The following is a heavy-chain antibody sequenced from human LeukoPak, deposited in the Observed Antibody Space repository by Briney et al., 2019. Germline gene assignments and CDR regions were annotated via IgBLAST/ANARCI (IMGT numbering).Heavy chain of an antibody. Sequence: SETLSLTCTVSGGSITSSYYWSWIRQPPGKGLEWIGYIYYSGSANYNPSLKSRVTISVDTSKNQFSLKLSSVTAADTAVYYCARGGSYYGVYFDYWGQGTLVTVSS. CDR1: GGSITSSYY. D-gene: IGHD1-26*01. CDR2: IYYSGSA. J-gene: IGHJ4*02. V-gene: IGHV4-59*01. CDR3: ARGGSYYGVYFDY.